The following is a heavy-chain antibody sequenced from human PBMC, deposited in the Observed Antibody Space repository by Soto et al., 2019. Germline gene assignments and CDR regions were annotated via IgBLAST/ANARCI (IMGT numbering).Heavy chain of an antibody. V-gene: IGHV3-74*01. CDR2: INSDGSST. Sequence: GGSLRLSCAASGFTFSSYWMHWVRQAPGKGLVWVSRINSDGSSTSYADSVKGRFTISRDNAKNTLYLQMNSLRAEDTAVYYCARDYYDSSGYYFFHYYYGMDVWGQGTTVTVSS. J-gene: IGHJ6*02. CDR1: GFTFSSYW. D-gene: IGHD3-22*01. CDR3: ARDYYDSSGYYFFHYYYGMDV.